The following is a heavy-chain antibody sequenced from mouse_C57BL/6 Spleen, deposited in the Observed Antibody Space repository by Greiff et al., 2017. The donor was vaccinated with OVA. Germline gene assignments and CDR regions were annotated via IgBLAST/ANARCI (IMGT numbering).Heavy chain of an antibody. CDR2: IDPSDSYT. CDR1: GYTFTSYW. Sequence: VQLQQPGAELVRPGTSVKLSCKASGYTFTSYWMHWVKQRPGQGLEWIGVIDPSDSYTNYNQKFKGKATLTVDTSSSTAYMQLSSLTSEDSAVYYCARGTAQATLGAYWGQGTLVTVSA. J-gene: IGHJ3*01. V-gene: IGHV1-59*01. CDR3: ARGTAQATLGAY. D-gene: IGHD3-2*02.